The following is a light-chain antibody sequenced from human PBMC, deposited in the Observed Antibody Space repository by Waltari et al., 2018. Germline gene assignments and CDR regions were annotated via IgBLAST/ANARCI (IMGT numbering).Light chain of an antibody. J-gene: IGLJ1*01. CDR2: EVT. CDR3: NSYTRSAVYV. Sequence: QSALTQPASVSGSPGQSITVSCTGTSSDVGAYNYVSWYQHHAGKAPKLIISEVTNRTAWVSDRFSGSKSCNTASLTISGLQAEDEADYYCNSYTRSAVYVFGTGTTVTVL. CDR1: SSDVGAYNY. V-gene: IGLV2-14*01.